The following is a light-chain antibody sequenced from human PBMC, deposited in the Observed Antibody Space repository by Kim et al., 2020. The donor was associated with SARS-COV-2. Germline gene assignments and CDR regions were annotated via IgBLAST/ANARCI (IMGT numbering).Light chain of an antibody. CDR1: QTLTSSY. CDR2: GTS. CDR3: QQYGRSPSYT. Sequence: PGKSATPSCRASQTLTSSYLAWYQQKPGQAPRLLIYGTSTRATGIADRFSGSGSGTDFTLTISRLESEDSAVYYCQQYGRSPSYTFGQGTKLEI. V-gene: IGKV3-20*01. J-gene: IGKJ2*01.